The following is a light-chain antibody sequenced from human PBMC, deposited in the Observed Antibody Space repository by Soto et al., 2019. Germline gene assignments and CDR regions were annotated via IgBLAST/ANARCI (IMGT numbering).Light chain of an antibody. V-gene: IGKV3-20*01. Sequence: EIVLTQSPGTLSLSPGERATLSCRASQSVGNNYLAWYQQKPGQAPRLLIYGASNRATGIPDNFSGSGSGTDFTLTIRRLEPEDFAVYCCQQYASSPITFGPGTKVDIK. CDR2: GAS. CDR3: QQYASSPIT. CDR1: QSVGNNY. J-gene: IGKJ3*01.